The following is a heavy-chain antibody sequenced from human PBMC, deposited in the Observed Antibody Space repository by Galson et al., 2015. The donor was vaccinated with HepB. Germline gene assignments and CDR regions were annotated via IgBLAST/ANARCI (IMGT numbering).Heavy chain of an antibody. V-gene: IGHV3-64*01. CDR3: ARIEGAGATTPHGAFDI. CDR1: GFTFSSYA. CDR2: ISSNGGST. D-gene: IGHD1-26*01. Sequence: SLRLSCAASGFTFSSYAMHWVRQAPGKGLEYVSAISSNGGSTYYANSVKGRFTISRDNSKNTLYLQMGSLRAEDMAVYYCARIEGAGATTPHGAFDIWGQGTMVTVSS. J-gene: IGHJ3*02.